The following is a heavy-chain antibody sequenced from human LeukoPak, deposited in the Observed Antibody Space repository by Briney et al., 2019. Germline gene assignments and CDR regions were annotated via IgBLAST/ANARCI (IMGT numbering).Heavy chain of an antibody. Sequence: SETLSLTCTVSGGSINNYYWSWIRQPPGKGLEWIGYIYYSGSTNYNPSLKSRVTISVDTSKNQFSLKLSSVTAADTAVYYCAGGSRILGYSYGLAEGSCDPWGQGTLVTVSS. V-gene: IGHV4-59*01. CDR1: GGSINNYY. CDR3: AGGSRILGYSYGLAEGSCDP. D-gene: IGHD5-18*01. J-gene: IGHJ5*02. CDR2: IYYSGST.